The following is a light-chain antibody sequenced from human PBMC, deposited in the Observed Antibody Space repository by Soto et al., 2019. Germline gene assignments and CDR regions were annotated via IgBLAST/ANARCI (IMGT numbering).Light chain of an antibody. CDR2: DAS. J-gene: IGKJ3*01. CDR3: QQRATWPPGFT. V-gene: IGKV3-11*01. CDR1: QTVSRY. Sequence: EIVLTQSPATLSLSPGERATLSCRASQTVSRYLAWYQQKPGQAPRLHINDASNRATGTPARFSGSGSGKDFTLTISSLDPYDCAVYFCQQRATWPPGFTFGPGTKVDFK.